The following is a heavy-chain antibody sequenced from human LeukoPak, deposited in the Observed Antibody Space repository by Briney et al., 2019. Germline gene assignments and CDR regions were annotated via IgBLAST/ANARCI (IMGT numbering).Heavy chain of an antibody. J-gene: IGHJ4*02. V-gene: IGHV4-59*08. CDR1: GGSLSSYY. CDR2: IYYSGST. CDR3: ARGIEGVLNSYYFDY. D-gene: IGHD1-26*01. Sequence: PSETLSLTCTVSGGSLSSYYWSWLRQPPGKGLEWIGYIYYSGSTNYNPSLKSRVTISVDTSKNQFSLKLSSVTAADTAVYYCARGIEGVLNSYYFDYWGQGTLVTVSS.